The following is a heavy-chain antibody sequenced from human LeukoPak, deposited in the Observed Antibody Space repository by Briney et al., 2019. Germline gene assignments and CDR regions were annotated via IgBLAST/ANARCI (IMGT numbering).Heavy chain of an antibody. CDR1: GFTFSGYY. D-gene: IGHD3-10*01. CDR3: ARAVPRGSNYGYYDF. Sequence: GGSLRLSCAASGFTFSGYYMNWVRQAPGKGLEWVSYIGSATFYYADSVKGRFTISRDNAKNSLFLQMNSLRAEDTAVYYCARAVPRGSNYGYYDFWGQGTLVTVSS. V-gene: IGHV3-48*01. CDR2: IGSATF. J-gene: IGHJ4*02.